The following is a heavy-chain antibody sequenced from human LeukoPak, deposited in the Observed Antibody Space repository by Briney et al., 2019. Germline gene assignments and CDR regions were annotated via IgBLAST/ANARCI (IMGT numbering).Heavy chain of an antibody. V-gene: IGHV3-21*01. D-gene: IGHD3-9*01. CDR2: ISSSSSYI. Sequence: GGYLRLSCAASGFTFSSYSMNWVRQAPGKGLEWVSSISSSSSYIYYADSVKGRFTISRDNAKNSLYLQMNSLRAEDTAVYYCAINYDILTGYYSYWGQGTLVTVSS. CDR1: GFTFSSYS. J-gene: IGHJ4*02. CDR3: AINYDILTGYYSY.